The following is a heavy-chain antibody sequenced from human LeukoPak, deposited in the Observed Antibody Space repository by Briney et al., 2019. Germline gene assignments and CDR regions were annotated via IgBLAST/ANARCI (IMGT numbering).Heavy chain of an antibody. CDR1: GYTFTGYY. V-gene: IGHV1-2*02. Sequence: GASVKVSCKASGYTFTGYYMHWVRQAPGQGLEWMGWINPNHGDTNYAQKFQDRVSMTRDTSISTAYMYLSRLRSADTAVYYCARSPHILTGENFDYWGQGTLLTVSS. D-gene: IGHD3-9*01. CDR2: INPNHGDT. J-gene: IGHJ4*02. CDR3: ARSPHILTGENFDY.